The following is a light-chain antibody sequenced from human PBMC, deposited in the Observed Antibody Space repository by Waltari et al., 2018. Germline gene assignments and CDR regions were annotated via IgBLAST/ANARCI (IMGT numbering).Light chain of an antibody. J-gene: IGLJ3*02. CDR3: ETWDSNLSAAV. CDR2: ENY. Sequence: QSVLTQPPSVSAAPGQKVTISCSGSRSNIGNNFVSWYQQFPRTPPKLLLYENYKRPSGVPDRFAGSKSGTSATLDITGLQPGDEADYHCETWDSNLSAAVFGGGTKLTVL. V-gene: IGLV1-51*02. CDR1: RSNIGNNF.